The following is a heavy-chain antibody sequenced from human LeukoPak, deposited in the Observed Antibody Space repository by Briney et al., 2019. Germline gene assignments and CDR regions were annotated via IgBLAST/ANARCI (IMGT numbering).Heavy chain of an antibody. CDR1: GGSISSGSYY. CDR2: IYTSGST. CDR3: ARGGDYDFWSGYHYYYYMDV. J-gene: IGHJ6*03. Sequence: PSETLSLTCTVSGGSISSGSYYWSWIRQPAGKGLEWIGRIYTSGSTNYNPSLKSRVTISVDTSKNQFSLKLSSVTAADTAVYHCARGGDYDFWSGYHYYYYMDVWGKGTTVTVSS. V-gene: IGHV4-61*02. D-gene: IGHD3-3*01.